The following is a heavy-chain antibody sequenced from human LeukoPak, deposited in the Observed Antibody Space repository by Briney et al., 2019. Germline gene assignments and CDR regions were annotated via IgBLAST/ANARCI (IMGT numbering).Heavy chain of an antibody. CDR3: ARGRGLLRVYFDY. D-gene: IGHD2-15*01. CDR1: GGSFSGYY. CDR2: INHSGST. V-gene: IGHV4-34*01. J-gene: IGHJ4*02. Sequence: SETLSLTCAVYGGSFSGYYWSWIRQPPGKGLEWIGEINHSGSTNYNPSLKSRVTISVDTSKNQFSLKLSSVTAADTAVYYCARGRGLLRVYFDYWGQGTPVTVSS.